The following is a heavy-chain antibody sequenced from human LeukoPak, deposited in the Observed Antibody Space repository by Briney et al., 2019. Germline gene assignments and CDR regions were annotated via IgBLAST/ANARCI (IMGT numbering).Heavy chain of an antibody. CDR3: ARTTVTSGPYWYFDL. CDR1: GFTFSDYD. D-gene: IGHD4-17*01. Sequence: PGGSLRLSCAASGFTFSDYDMHWVRQATGKGLEWVSSIGTAGDTYYPGSVRGRFTISRENAENSLYLQMNSLRAGDTGVYYCARTTVTSGPYWYFDLWGRGTLVTVS. J-gene: IGHJ2*01. CDR2: IGTAGDT. V-gene: IGHV3-13*01.